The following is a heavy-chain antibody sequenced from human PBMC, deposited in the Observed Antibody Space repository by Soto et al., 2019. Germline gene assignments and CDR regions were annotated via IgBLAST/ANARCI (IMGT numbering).Heavy chain of an antibody. D-gene: IGHD6-13*01. J-gene: IGHJ4*02. V-gene: IGHV1-18*01. CDR1: DYTFTNYE. CDR2: ISAYNGNT. CDR3: ARDLAAAGPFDC. Sequence: VQLVQSGAEVKKPGASVKVSCKASDYTFTNYECSWVRQAPGQGLEWMGWISAYNGNTNYPQKLQGRVTMTTDTSTSTAYMELRSLRSDDTAVYHCARDLAAAGPFDCWGQGTLVTVSS.